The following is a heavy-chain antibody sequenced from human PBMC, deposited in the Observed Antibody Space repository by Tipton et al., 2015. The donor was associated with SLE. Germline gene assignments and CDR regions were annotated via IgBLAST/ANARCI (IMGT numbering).Heavy chain of an antibody. Sequence: TLSLTCAVSGYSISSGYYWGWIRQPPGKGLEWNGSIYYSGSTYYNPSLKSRVTISVDTSKNQFSLKLSSVTAADTAVYYCAISSRGYSYGNAFDIWGQGTMVTVSS. CDR2: IYYSGST. CDR3: AISSRGYSYGNAFDI. V-gene: IGHV4-38-2*01. J-gene: IGHJ3*02. CDR1: GYSISSGYY. D-gene: IGHD5-18*01.